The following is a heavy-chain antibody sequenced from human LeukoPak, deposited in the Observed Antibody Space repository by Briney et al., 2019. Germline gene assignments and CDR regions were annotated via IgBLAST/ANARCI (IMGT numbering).Heavy chain of an antibody. V-gene: IGHV3-7*01. CDR3: AKAPRHKYQLLPPFDF. D-gene: IGHD2-2*01. CDR1: GFTFSSYW. Sequence: GGSLRLSCAASGFTFSSYWMSWVRQTPGKGLEWVANIKKDGSEKYYVDSVKGRFTISRDNAKNSLYLQMNNLRAEDTAVYYCAKAPRHKYQLLPPFDFWGQGTLVTVSS. CDR2: IKKDGSEK. J-gene: IGHJ4*02.